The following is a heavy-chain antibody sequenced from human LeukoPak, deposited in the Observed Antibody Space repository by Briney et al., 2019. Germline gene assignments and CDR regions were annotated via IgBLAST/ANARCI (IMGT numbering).Heavy chain of an antibody. Sequence: GGSLRLSCAVSGFSFSNAWMSWVRQAPGKGLEWVGRIKSKADGGTTDYAAPVKGRFTISRDDSKNTLYLQMNSLKTEDTAVYHCARAHIVVVVAAETDAFDIWGQGTMVTVSS. D-gene: IGHD2-15*01. J-gene: IGHJ3*02. CDR3: ARAHIVVVVAAETDAFDI. CDR2: IKSKADGGTT. V-gene: IGHV3-15*01. CDR1: GFSFSNAW.